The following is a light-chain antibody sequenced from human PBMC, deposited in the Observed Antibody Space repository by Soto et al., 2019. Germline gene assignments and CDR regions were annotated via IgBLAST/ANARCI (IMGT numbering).Light chain of an antibody. V-gene: IGLV1-40*01. CDR2: GNN. Sequence: QSVLTQPPSVSGAPGQRVTISCTGSGSNIGAGSDVHWYQQLPGTAPKLLVYGNNNRPSGVPDRFSGSKSATSASLAITGLQAEDEADYYRQSYDISLSAWVFGTGTKLTAL. CDR1: GSNIGAGSD. J-gene: IGLJ1*01. CDR3: QSYDISLSAWV.